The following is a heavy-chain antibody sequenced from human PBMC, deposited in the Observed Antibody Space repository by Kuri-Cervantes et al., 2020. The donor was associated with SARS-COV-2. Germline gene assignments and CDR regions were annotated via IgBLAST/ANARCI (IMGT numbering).Heavy chain of an antibody. CDR1: GFTFSSYS. CDR2: ISSSSSYI. J-gene: IGHJ6*02. Sequence: GGSLRLSCAASGFTFSSYSMNWVRQAPGKGLEWVSSISSSSSYIYYADSVKGRLTISRDNAKNSLYLQMNSLRAEDTAVYYCARDEVVVVPAAISGWYYYGMDVWGQGTTVTVSS. D-gene: IGHD2-2*02. CDR3: ARDEVVVVPAAISGWYYYGMDV. V-gene: IGHV3-21*01.